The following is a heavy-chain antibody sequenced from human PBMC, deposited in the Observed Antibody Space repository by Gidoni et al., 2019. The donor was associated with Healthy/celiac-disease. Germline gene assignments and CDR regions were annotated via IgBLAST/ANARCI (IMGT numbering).Heavy chain of an antibody. Sequence: QVQLQESGPGLVKPSQTLSLTCTGSGGSISRGRYYWSWIRPPAGKGLEWIGRIHTSGGTNYNPSLKSRVTISVDTSKNQFSLKLSSVTAADTAVYYCARDGLGYCSGGSCSYLDYWGQGTLVTVSS. J-gene: IGHJ4*02. CDR3: ARDGLGYCSGGSCSYLDY. CDR1: GGSISRGRYY. V-gene: IGHV4-61*02. CDR2: IHTSGGT. D-gene: IGHD2-15*01.